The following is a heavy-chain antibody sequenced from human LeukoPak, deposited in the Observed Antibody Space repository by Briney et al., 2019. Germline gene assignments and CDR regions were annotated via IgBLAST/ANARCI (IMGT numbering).Heavy chain of an antibody. V-gene: IGHV1-18*01. Sequence: ASVKVSCKASGYTFTSYGISWVRQAPGQGLEWMGWISAYNGNTNYAQKLQGRVTMTTDTSTSTAYMELSSLRSEDTAVYYCARDRHPNPRYYDYVWGSYRYGPFDYWGQGTLVTVSS. J-gene: IGHJ4*02. CDR1: GYTFTSYG. CDR3: ARDRHPNPRYYDYVWGSYRYGPFDY. CDR2: ISAYNGNT. D-gene: IGHD3-16*02.